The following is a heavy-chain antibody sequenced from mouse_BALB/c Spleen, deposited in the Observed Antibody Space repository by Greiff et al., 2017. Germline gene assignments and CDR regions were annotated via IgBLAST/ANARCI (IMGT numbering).Heavy chain of an antibody. CDR2: ISSGGSYT. Sequence: EVKLVESGGGLVKPGGSLKLSCAASGFTFSSYAMSWVRQSPEKRLEWVAEISSGGSYTYYPDSVKGRFTFSRDNAKNTLYLQMSSLKSEDTAMYYSTRGGHYYGYGYFDVWGAGTTVTVSS. CDR3: TRGGHYYGYGYFDV. J-gene: IGHJ1*01. D-gene: IGHD1-2*01. V-gene: IGHV5-6-4*02. CDR1: GFTFSSYA.